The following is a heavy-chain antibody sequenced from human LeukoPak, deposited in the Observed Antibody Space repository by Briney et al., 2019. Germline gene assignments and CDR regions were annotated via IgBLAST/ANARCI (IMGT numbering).Heavy chain of an antibody. CDR3: AKDPSLAPRYYFDY. Sequence: GRSLRLSCAASRFTFDDYAMHWVRQAPGKGLEWVSGISWNSGSIGYADSVKGRFTISRDNAKNSLYLQMNSLRAEDTALYYCAKDPSLAPRYYFDYWGQGTLVTVSS. CDR1: RFTFDDYA. CDR2: ISWNSGSI. J-gene: IGHJ4*02. V-gene: IGHV3-9*01.